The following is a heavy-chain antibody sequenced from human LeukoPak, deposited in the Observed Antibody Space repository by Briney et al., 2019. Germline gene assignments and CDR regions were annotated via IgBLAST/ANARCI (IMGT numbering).Heavy chain of an antibody. J-gene: IGHJ6*03. CDR2: ISAYNGNT. CDR3: ARLVASMGFYYYYYMDV. CDR1: GYTFTSYG. Sequence: ASVKVSCKASGYTFTSYGISWVRQAPGQGLEWMGWISAYNGNTNYAQKLQGRVTMTTDTSTSTAYMELRSLRSDDTAVYYCARLVASMGFYYYYYMDVWGKGTTVTVSS. D-gene: IGHD2-15*01. V-gene: IGHV1-18*01.